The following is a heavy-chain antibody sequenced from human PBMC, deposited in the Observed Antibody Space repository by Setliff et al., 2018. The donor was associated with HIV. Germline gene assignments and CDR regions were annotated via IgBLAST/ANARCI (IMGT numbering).Heavy chain of an antibody. CDR1: GYTLTEVS. V-gene: IGHV1-24*01. Sequence: ASVKVSCKVYGYTLTEVSMHWVRQAPGEGLEWMGGLDPEDGKTIYAQKFQGRVSMTEDTSTDTASMELRGLRFDDTAVYYCAIVRRIITFGGLVGLVQSLYYFHCWGHGTLVTVSS. CDR3: AIVRRIITFGGLVGLVQSLYYFHC. CDR2: LDPEDGKT. J-gene: IGHJ4*01. D-gene: IGHD3-16*02.